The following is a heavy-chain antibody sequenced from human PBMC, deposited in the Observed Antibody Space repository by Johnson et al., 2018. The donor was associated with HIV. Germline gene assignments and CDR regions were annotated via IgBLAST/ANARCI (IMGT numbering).Heavy chain of an antibody. J-gene: IGHJ3*02. D-gene: IGHD3-16*01. CDR2: IYSGGST. Sequence: VQLVEFGGGLVQPGGSLRLSCAASGFTVSSNYMSWVRQAPGKGLEWVSVIYSGGSTYYADSVKGRFTISRDNSKNTLYLQMKSLRAEDTAVYYCARGGWGDAFDIWGQGTMVTVSS. CDR1: GFTVSSNY. CDR3: ARGGWGDAFDI. V-gene: IGHV3-66*01.